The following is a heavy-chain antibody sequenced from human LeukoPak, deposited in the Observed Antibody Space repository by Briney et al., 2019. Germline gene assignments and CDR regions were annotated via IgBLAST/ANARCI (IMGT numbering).Heavy chain of an antibody. CDR3: TSLLGYCTNYVIYNY. D-gene: IGHD2-8*01. V-gene: IGHV3-73*01. CDR2: IRSEPNGYAT. Sequence: PGGSLRLSCAASGFTFSGSAMHWVRQASGKGLEWVGRIRSEPNGYATAYAASVKGRFTISRDDSKNTAYLQMNSLKTENTAVYYLTSLLGYCTNYVIYNYWGQGTLVTGSS. CDR1: GFTFSGSA. J-gene: IGHJ4*02.